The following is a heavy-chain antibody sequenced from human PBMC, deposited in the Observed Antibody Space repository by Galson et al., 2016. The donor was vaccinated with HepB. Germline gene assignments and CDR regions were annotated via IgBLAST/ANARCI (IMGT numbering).Heavy chain of an antibody. Sequence: SLRLSCAASGFTFSSHAMNWVRQTPVKGLEWVSGMSGSGGATYYADSVKGRLTISRDNSKSTLYLQMNSLRAEDTALYYCAKDRSYSPTPYYFHYWGQGSLVTVSS. CDR1: GFTFSSHA. D-gene: IGHD2-21*01. V-gene: IGHV3-23*01. CDR2: MSGSGGAT. J-gene: IGHJ4*02. CDR3: AKDRSYSPTPYYFHY.